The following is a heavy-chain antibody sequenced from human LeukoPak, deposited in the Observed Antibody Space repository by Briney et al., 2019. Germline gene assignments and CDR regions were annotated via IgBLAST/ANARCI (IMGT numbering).Heavy chain of an antibody. V-gene: IGHV4-39*01. D-gene: IGHD3-3*01. CDR1: GGSSSSSSYY. J-gene: IGHJ4*02. CDR2: IYYSGST. CDR3: ARLGHDFWSGYYLSY. Sequence: SETLSLTCTVSGGSSSSSSYYWGWIRQPLGKALEWIGSIYYSGSTYYNPSLKSRVTISVDTSKNQFSLKLSSVTAADTAVYYCARLGHDFWSGYYLSYWGQGTLVTVSS.